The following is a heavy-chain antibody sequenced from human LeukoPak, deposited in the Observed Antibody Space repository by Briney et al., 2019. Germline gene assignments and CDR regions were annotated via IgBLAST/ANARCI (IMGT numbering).Heavy chain of an antibody. CDR3: ARDVTTVVTDNWFDP. V-gene: IGHV3-33*01. CDR2: IWYDGSDK. J-gene: IGHJ5*02. D-gene: IGHD4-23*01. Sequence: GRSLRLSCEASGFTFSSYGMHWVRQAPGKGLEWVAVIWYDGSDKYYADSVKGRFTISRDNAKNSLYLQMNSLRAEDTAVYYCARDVTTVVTDNWFDPWGQGTLVTVSS. CDR1: GFTFSSYG.